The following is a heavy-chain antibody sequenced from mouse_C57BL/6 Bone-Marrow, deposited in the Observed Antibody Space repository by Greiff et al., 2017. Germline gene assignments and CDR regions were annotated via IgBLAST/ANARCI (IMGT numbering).Heavy chain of an antibody. CDR2: IHPTSGST. J-gene: IGHJ3*01. D-gene: IGHD1-1*01. CDR1: GYTFTSYW. CDR3: ARTDYYGSRN. Sequence: QVQLQQPGAELVKPGASVKLSCKASGYTFTSYWMHWVKQRPGQGLEWIGMIHPTSGSTNYNEKFKSKATLTVDKSSSTAYMQLSSLTSEDSAVYYCARTDYYGSRNWGQGTLVTVSA. V-gene: IGHV1-64*01.